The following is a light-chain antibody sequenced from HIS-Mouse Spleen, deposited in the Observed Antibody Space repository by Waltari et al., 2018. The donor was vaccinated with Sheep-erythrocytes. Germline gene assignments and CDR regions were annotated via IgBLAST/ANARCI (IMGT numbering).Light chain of an antibody. V-gene: IGLV2-23*01. CDR3: CSYAGSSTLV. CDR1: SSHVGSYNL. Sequence: QSALTQPASVAGSPGQSITISCPGTSSHVGSYNLLSWYQQHPGKAPKLMIYEGSKRPSGVSNRFSGSKSGNTASLTISGLQAEDEADYYCCSYAGSSTLVFGGGTKLTVL. J-gene: IGLJ2*01. CDR2: EGS.